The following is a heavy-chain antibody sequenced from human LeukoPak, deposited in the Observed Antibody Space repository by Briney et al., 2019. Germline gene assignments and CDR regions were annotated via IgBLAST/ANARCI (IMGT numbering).Heavy chain of an antibody. CDR1: GFTFRNHG. D-gene: IGHD3-10*01. CDR2: ISYDGSNK. Sequence: GMSLRLSCAASGFTFRNHGMHWVRQAPGKGLEWVAVISYDGSNKYYADSVKGRFTISRDNSKNTLYLQMNSLRAEDTAVYYCVFEGRADAFDIWGQGTMVTVSS. V-gene: IGHV3-30*03. CDR3: VFEGRADAFDI. J-gene: IGHJ3*02.